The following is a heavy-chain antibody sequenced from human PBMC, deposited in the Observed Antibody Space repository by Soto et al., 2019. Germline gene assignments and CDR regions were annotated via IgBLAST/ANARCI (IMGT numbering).Heavy chain of an antibody. CDR3: ARATTVTDY. V-gene: IGHV3-72*01. D-gene: IGHD4-17*01. J-gene: IGHJ4*02. CDR1: GFTFSDHY. CDR2: TRNKANSHTT. Sequence: GGSLRLSCAASGFTFSDHYMDWVRQAPGKGLEWVGRTRNKANSHTTEYAASVKGRFTISRDDSKNSLYLQMNSLRVEDTAVYYCARATTVTDYWGQGALVTVSS.